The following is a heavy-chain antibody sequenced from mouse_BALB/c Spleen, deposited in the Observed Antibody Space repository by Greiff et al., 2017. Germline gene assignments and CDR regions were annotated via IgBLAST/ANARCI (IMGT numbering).Heavy chain of an antibody. Sequence: EVKLVESGAELVKPGASVKLSCTASGFNIKDTYMHWVKQRPEQGLEWIGRIDPANGNTKYDPKFQGKATITADTSSNTAYLQLSSLTSEDTAVYYCARSYGSSYPFAYWGQGTLVTVSA. CDR3: ARSYGSSYPFAY. V-gene: IGHV14-3*02. CDR1: GFNIKDTY. J-gene: IGHJ3*01. CDR2: IDPANGNT. D-gene: IGHD1-1*01.